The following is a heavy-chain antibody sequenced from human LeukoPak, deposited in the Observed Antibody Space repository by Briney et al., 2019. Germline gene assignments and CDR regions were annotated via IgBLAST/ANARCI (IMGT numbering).Heavy chain of an antibody. J-gene: IGHJ4*02. CDR1: GGSISSGSYY. CDR2: IYTSGST. D-gene: IGHD3-16*02. CDR3: ASAVGKMGGGKGSYLGY. Sequence: PSETLSLTCTVSGGSISSGSYYWSWIRQPAGKGLEWIGRIYTSGSTNYNPSLKSRVTISVDTSKNQFSLKLSSVTAADTAVYYCASAVGKMGGGKGSYLGYWGQGTLVTVSS. V-gene: IGHV4-61*02.